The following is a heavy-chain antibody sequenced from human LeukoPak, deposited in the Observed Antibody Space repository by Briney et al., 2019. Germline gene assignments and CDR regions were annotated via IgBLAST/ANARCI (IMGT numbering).Heavy chain of an antibody. Sequence: GGSLRLSCAASGFTFSSYAMSWVRQAPGKGLEWVSAISGSGGSTYYADSVKGRFTISRDNSKNTLYLQMNSLRAEDTAVYYCAKSGRTCSGGSCDRAQEYWGQGTLVTVSS. CDR3: AKSGRTCSGGSCDRAQEY. J-gene: IGHJ4*02. D-gene: IGHD2-15*01. V-gene: IGHV3-23*01. CDR1: GFTFSSYA. CDR2: ISGSGGST.